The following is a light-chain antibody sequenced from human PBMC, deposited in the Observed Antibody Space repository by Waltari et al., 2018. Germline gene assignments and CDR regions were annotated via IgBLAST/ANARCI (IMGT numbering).Light chain of an antibody. CDR2: DAS. CDR1: QFVSSN. J-gene: IGKJ4*01. CDR3: QQYGSSYS. V-gene: IGKV3-15*01. Sequence: EIVMTQSPATLSVSPGERATLSCRASQFVSSNLAWYQQKPGQAPRLLIYDASTRAAGIPGRFSGSGSGTEFTLTISSLQSEDVAVYYCQQYGSSYSFGGGTKVEIK.